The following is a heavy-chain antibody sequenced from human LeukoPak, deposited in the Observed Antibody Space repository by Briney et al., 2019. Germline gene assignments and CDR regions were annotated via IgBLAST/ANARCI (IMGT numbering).Heavy chain of an antibody. CDR3: ARFSEYSHSSVHYLDY. CDR2: IFHSGST. CDR1: GASISSNTW. D-gene: IGHD3-22*01. Sequence: SETLSLTCAVSGASISSNTWWSWVRQPPGKGLEWTGEIFHSGSTNYNPSLESRLTISLDKSKNHFSLRLTSVTAADTAVYYCARFSEYSHSSVHYLDYWGQGTLVSVSS. J-gene: IGHJ4*02. V-gene: IGHV4-4*02.